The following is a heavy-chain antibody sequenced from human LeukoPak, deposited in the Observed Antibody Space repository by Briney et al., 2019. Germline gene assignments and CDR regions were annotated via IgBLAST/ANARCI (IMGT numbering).Heavy chain of an antibody. CDR3: AKDLVGTSVTTWVY. D-gene: IGHD4-17*01. V-gene: IGHV3-30*18. Sequence: GGSLRLSCAASGFTFSNYVMHWVRQGPGKGLEWVAVISYDGSDKYYADSVKGRFTISRDNSKTTLSLQMNSLRAEDTAVYYCAKDLVGTSVTTWVYWGQGTLVTVSS. J-gene: IGHJ4*02. CDR1: GFTFSNYV. CDR2: ISYDGSDK.